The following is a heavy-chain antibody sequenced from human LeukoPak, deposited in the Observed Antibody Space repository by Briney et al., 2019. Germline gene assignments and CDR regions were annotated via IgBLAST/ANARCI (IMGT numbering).Heavy chain of an antibody. D-gene: IGHD3-10*02. Sequence: ASVKVSCKASGYTFTAYYMHWVRQAPGQGLEWMGWINPNSGGAHSVQKFQGRVTLTRDTSISTAYMELSRLTSDDTAVYYCARDHDRASDYWGQGTLVTVSS. CDR3: ARDHDRASDY. V-gene: IGHV1-2*02. J-gene: IGHJ4*02. CDR2: INPNSGGA. CDR1: GYTFTAYY.